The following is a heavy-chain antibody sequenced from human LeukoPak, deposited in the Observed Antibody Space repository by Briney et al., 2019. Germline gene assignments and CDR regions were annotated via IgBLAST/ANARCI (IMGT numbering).Heavy chain of an antibody. CDR1: GFTFSNYA. V-gene: IGHV3-23*01. CDR2: ISGSGGSA. CDR3: AKGVQLGGYYFDY. J-gene: IGHJ4*02. D-gene: IGHD1-1*01. Sequence: GGSLRLSCAASGFTFSNYAMNWVRQAPGKGLEWVSGISGSGGSAYYANSVKGRFTISRDNPKNTLYLQMDSLRAEDTAIYYCAKGVQLGGYYFDYWGQGTLVTVSS.